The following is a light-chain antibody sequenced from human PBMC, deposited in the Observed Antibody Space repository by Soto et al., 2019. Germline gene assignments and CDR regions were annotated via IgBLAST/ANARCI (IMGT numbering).Light chain of an antibody. V-gene: IGLV2-23*01. J-gene: IGLJ2*01. CDR2: EGS. Sequence: QSALTQPASVSGSPGQSITISCTGTSSDVGSYNLVSWYQQHPGKAPKLMIYEGSKRPSGVSNRFSGSKSGNTASLTISGLHAEDEADYYCCSYAGSSPVVFGGGTKVTVL. CDR1: SSDVGSYNL. CDR3: CSYAGSSPVV.